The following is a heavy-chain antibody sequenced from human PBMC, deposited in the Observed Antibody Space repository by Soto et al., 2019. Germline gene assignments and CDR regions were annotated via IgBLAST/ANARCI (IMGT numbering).Heavy chain of an antibody. CDR1: GGSLSGYY. J-gene: IGHJ6*02. CDR2: INHRGSS. Sequence: QVQLQQWGAGLLKPSETLSLTCAVNGGSLSGYYWSWIRQSPGKGLEWIGDINHRGSSDYNPSLKSRVTISIDASKNHVTLELTSVTAADTAVYYCARSDNRNSLYGVDVWGQGTAVTVSS. V-gene: IGHV4-34*01. CDR3: ARSDNRNSLYGVDV. D-gene: IGHD1-7*01.